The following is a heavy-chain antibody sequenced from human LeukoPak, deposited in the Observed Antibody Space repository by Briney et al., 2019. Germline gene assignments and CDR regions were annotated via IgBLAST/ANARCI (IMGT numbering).Heavy chain of an antibody. Sequence: PSETLSLTCTVSGDSISSSSYYWAWIRQPPGKGLEWIGVIYYNGRTFYNPSLESRLTISVDTPKNQFSLKLSSVTASDTAVYYCARRSGRTPNYVDPWGQGTLVTVSS. V-gene: IGHV4-39*01. CDR1: GDSISSSSYY. J-gene: IGHJ5*02. CDR3: ARRSGRTPNYVDP. CDR2: IYYNGRT. D-gene: IGHD1-7*01.